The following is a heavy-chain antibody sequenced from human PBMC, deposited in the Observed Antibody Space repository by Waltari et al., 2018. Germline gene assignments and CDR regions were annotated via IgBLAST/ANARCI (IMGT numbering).Heavy chain of an antibody. D-gene: IGHD1-26*01. V-gene: IGHV4-59*11. CDR3: ARDKKLQGYYYGMDV. CDR1: GGSISSHY. CDR2: IYYSGST. Sequence: QVQLQESGPGLVKPSENLSLTCTVSGGSISSHYWSWIRQPPGKGLEWIVYIYYSGSTNYNPSLKSRVTISVDTSKNQFSLKLSSVTAADTAVYYCARDKKLQGYYYGMDVWGQGTTVTVSS. J-gene: IGHJ6*02.